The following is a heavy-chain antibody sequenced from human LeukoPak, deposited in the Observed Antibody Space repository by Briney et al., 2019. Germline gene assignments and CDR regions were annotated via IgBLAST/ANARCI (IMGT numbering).Heavy chain of an antibody. D-gene: IGHD5-12*01. V-gene: IGHV4-59*01. J-gene: IGHJ4*02. CDR1: GGSISTYY. CDR3: ARGGGYDSPIGY. CDR2: IYHSGST. Sequence: PSETLSLTCTLSGGSISTYYWSWIRQPPGKGLEWIGYIYHSGSTNYNPSLKSRVTISVDTSKNQFSLKLSSVTAADTAVYYCARGGGYDSPIGYWGQGALVTVSS.